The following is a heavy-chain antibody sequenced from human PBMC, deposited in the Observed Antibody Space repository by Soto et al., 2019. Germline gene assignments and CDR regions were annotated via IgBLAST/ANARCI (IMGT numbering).Heavy chain of an antibody. V-gene: IGHV3-21*01. Sequence: LRLSCAASGFTFSSYSMNWVRQAPGKGLEWVSLVSFDSNYIYYADSVKGRFTISRDNAKNSVYLQMNSLRAEDTAVYYCARERGWQLSFDYWGQGALVTVSS. CDR1: GFTFSSYS. D-gene: IGHD6-13*01. CDR3: ARERGWQLSFDY. CDR2: VSFDSNYI. J-gene: IGHJ4*02.